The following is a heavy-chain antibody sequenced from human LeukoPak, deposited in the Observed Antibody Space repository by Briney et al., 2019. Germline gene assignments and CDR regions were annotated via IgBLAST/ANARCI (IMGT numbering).Heavy chain of an antibody. D-gene: IGHD3-9*01. CDR1: GGSISSYY. CDR2: IYYSGST. V-gene: IGHV4-59*12. CDR3: ARDRIIRRDYDILTGYYPVWAFDI. J-gene: IGHJ3*02. Sequence: SETLSLTCTVSGGSISSYYWSWIRQSPGKGLEWIGYIYYSGSTNYNPSLKSRVTMSVDTSKNQFSLKLSSVTAADTAVYYCARDRIIRRDYDILTGYYPVWAFDIWGQGTMVTVSS.